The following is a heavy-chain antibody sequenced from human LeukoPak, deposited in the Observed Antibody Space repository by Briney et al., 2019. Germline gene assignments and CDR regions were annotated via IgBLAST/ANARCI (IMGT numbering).Heavy chain of an antibody. CDR3: AKQAVTTSEVWFDP. CDR1: GYTFTSYG. Sequence: ASVNVSCKASGYTFTSYGISWVRQAPGQGLEWMGWISAYNGNTNYAQKLQGRVTMTTDTSTSTAYMELRSLRSDDTAVYYCAKQAVTTSEVWFDPWGRGTLVTVSS. CDR2: ISAYNGNT. V-gene: IGHV1-18*01. D-gene: IGHD4-11*01. J-gene: IGHJ5*02.